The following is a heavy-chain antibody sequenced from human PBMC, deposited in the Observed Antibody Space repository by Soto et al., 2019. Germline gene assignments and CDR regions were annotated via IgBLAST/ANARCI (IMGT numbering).Heavy chain of an antibody. Sequence: QVQLLQSGAEVKKPGSSVRVSCEASGGTFRTYAISWVRQAPGQGLEWMGEIIPIFGTVNYAQKFQGRVTITADESTTTVYMDLRSLRSEDTAVYYCAKGAVAGTPTSYYYYRMDVWGQGTTVTVSS. CDR2: IIPIFGTV. V-gene: IGHV1-69*12. D-gene: IGHD6-19*01. CDR3: AKGAVAGTPTSYYYYRMDV. CDR1: GGTFRTYA. J-gene: IGHJ6*02.